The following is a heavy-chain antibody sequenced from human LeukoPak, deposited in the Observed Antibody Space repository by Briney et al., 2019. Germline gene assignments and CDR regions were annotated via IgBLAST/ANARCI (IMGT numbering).Heavy chain of an antibody. J-gene: IGHJ4*02. CDR1: GGSISSSSYY. CDR3: ARDARVQKWFGEVIMTTTYYFDD. V-gene: IGHV4-39*07. D-gene: IGHD3-10*01. CDR2: IYYSGSA. Sequence: SETLSLTCAVSGGSISSSSYYWGWIRQPPGKGLEWIGSIYYSGSAYYNPSLKSRVTISVDTSKNQFSLKLTSVTAADTAVYYCARDARVQKWFGEVIMTTTYYFDDWGQGTLVTVSS.